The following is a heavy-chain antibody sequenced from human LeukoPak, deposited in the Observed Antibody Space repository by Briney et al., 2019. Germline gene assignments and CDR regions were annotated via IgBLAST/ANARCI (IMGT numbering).Heavy chain of an antibody. CDR1: GYTFTGYY. CDR3: ARGSHVLLWFGESAYFDY. V-gene: IGHV1-2*02. Sequence: ASVKVSCKASGYTFTGYYIHWVRQAPGQGLEWMGWINPNINGTNYAQKFQGRVTMTGDRSISTAYMELSRLRSDDTAVYYCARGSHVLLWFGESAYFDYWGQGTLVTVSS. J-gene: IGHJ4*02. CDR2: INPNINGT. D-gene: IGHD3-10*01.